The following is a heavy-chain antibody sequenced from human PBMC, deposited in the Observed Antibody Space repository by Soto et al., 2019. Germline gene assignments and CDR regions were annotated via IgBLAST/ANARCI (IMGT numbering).Heavy chain of an antibody. CDR1: GYTFTSYG. D-gene: IGHD3-10*01. V-gene: IGHV1-18*01. Sequence: QVQLVQSGAEVKKPGASVKVSCKASGYTFTSYGISWVRQAPGQGLEWMGWISAYNGNTNYAQKLQGRVTMTTDTSTRTAYMELRSLRSDDKDVYYCARGLDGSGSYYTLTGPMDVWGQGTTVTVSS. J-gene: IGHJ6*02. CDR2: ISAYNGNT. CDR3: ARGLDGSGSYYTLTGPMDV.